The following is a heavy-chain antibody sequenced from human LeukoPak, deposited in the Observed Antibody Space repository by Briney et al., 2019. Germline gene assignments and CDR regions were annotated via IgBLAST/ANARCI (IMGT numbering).Heavy chain of an antibody. J-gene: IGHJ4*02. CDR3: ARGRVAIFGVTIADY. D-gene: IGHD3-3*01. V-gene: IGHV1-18*01. CDR2: ISAYNGNT. CDR1: GYIFTSYG. Sequence: ASVKVSCKASGYIFTSYGISWVRQAPGQGLEWMGWISAYNGNTNYAQKLQGRVTMTTDTSTSTAYMELRSLRSDDTAVYYCARGRVAIFGVTIADYWGQGTLVTVSS.